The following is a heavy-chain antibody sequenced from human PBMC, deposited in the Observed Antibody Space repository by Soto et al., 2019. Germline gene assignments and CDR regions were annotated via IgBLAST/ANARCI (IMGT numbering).Heavy chain of an antibody. J-gene: IGHJ4*02. Sequence: EVQLVESGGGLIQPGGSLRLSCAVSGFTVSNNYMSWVRQAPGKGLEGVSVIYSGGYTAYGDSVKGRFTISRDNSKNTPFSQIKSLGAGATAVYYCGRGPGGGGYWGQGTLVTVSS. D-gene: IGHD3-10*01. CDR1: GFTVSNNY. CDR3: GRGPGGGGY. CDR2: IYSGGYT. V-gene: IGHV3-53*01.